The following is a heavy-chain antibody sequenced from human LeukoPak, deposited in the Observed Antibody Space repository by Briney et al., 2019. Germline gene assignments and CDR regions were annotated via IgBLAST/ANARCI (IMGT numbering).Heavy chain of an antibody. D-gene: IGHD3-22*01. V-gene: IGHV4-61*09. CDR3: ATYYYDSSGYPSDQH. CDR1: GGSISSGSYY. Sequence: SETLSLTCTVSGGSISSGSYYWSWIRQPAGKGLEWIGHIYTSGSTNYNPSLKSRVTISVDTSKNQFSLKLSSVTAADTAVYYCATYYYDSSGYPSDQHWGQGTLVTVSS. J-gene: IGHJ1*01. CDR2: IYTSGST.